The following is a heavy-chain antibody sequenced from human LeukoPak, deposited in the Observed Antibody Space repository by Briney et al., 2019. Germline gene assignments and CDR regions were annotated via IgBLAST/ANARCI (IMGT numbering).Heavy chain of an antibody. V-gene: IGHV5-51*01. Sequence: GESLKISCKGSGNSFSNYWIGWVRQLPGRGLEWMGIIYPGDSDTRYNPSFQGQVTISADKSISTAYLQWSSLKASDTAMYYCVRQTDYYYYMDVWGKGTTVTVSS. CDR3: VRQTDYYYYMDV. CDR1: GNSFSNYW. J-gene: IGHJ6*03. CDR2: IYPGDSDT.